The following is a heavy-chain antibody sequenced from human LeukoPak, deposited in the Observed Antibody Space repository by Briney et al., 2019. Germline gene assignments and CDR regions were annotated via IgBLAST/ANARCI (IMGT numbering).Heavy chain of an antibody. D-gene: IGHD6-13*01. J-gene: IGHJ6*04. CDR2: ISSSGSTI. CDR3: ARDPYSSSYYYGMDV. CDR1: GFTFSSYE. V-gene: IGHV3-48*03. Sequence: GGSLRLSCAASGFTFSSYEMNWVRQAPGKGLEWVSYISSSGSTIYYADSVKGRFTISRDNAKNSLYLQMNSLRAEDTAVYYCARDPYSSSYYYGMDVWGKGTTVTVSS.